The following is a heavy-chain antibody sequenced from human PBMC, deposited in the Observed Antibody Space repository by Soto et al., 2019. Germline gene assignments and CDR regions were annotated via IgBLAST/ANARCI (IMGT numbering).Heavy chain of an antibody. J-gene: IGHJ5*01. CDR2: ISSDSDTI. Sequence: PWGSLRLSCAATGFTIRSYTLNWVRQAPGKGLEWISYISSDSDTIYYADSVKGRFAISRDNAKNSLYLQMSGLRDEDTAVYYCARADGNSGYIWVDTWG. CDR1: GFTIRSYT. CDR3: ARADGNSGYIWVDT. D-gene: IGHD5-12*01. V-gene: IGHV3-48*02.